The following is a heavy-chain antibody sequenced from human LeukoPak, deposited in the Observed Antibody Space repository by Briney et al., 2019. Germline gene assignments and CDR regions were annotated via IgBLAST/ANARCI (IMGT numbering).Heavy chain of an antibody. CDR3: ARANFPYCSSTTCLFDY. D-gene: IGHD2-2*01. Sequence: GASVKVSCKASGYTFTDYYLHWVRQAPGQGFEWMGWISPNSGDTNYAQKFQGRVTMTRDTSISTAHMEMSRLRSDDTAVYYCARANFPYCSSTTCLFDYWGQGTLVTVSS. V-gene: IGHV1-2*02. CDR1: GYTFTDYY. CDR2: ISPNSGDT. J-gene: IGHJ4*02.